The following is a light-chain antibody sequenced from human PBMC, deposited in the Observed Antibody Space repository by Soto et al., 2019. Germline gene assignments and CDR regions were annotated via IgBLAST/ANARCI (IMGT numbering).Light chain of an antibody. CDR1: SSNNGSNT. CDR3: AAWDDILDGVCV. V-gene: IGLV1-44*01. CDR2: SNN. Sequence: QSVLNQPPSTSRTPGQTLTITCSGNSSNNGSNTVNWYQHLPGTAPKLLILSNNQRPSGVPARVSCSKSGTADCLDSRGLQAEDEGLYYCAAWDDILDGVCVFGTGTKVTAL. J-gene: IGLJ1*01.